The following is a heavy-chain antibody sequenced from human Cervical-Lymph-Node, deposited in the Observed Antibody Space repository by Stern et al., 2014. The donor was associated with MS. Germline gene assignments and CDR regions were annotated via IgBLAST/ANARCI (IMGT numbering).Heavy chain of an antibody. CDR3: ARNPSGTSYLDY. CDR2: INTGNVDT. CDR1: GYTFTSYT. V-gene: IGHV1-3*04. Sequence: QLVQSGAEVKKPGASVKVSCKASGYTFTSYTMHWVRQAPGQKLEWMGWINTGNVDTKYSQKFQGRVTFTRDTSANTAYMELSSLTSEDTAVYYCARNPSGTSYLDYWAQGTLVIVSS. J-gene: IGHJ4*02. D-gene: IGHD2-2*01.